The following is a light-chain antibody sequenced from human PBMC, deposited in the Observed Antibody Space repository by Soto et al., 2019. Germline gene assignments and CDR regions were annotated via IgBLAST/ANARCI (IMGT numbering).Light chain of an antibody. CDR1: QSVSSHY. CDR3: QQYCSSPPYS. Sequence: EIVLTQSPSTLSLSPEERATLSCRASQSVSSHYLAWYQQKPGQAPRLLIYDASTRATGIPDRFSGSGSGTDFTLTISRLEPEDFAVYYCQQYCSSPPYSFGQGTKLEIK. J-gene: IGKJ2*03. CDR2: DAS. V-gene: IGKV3-20*01.